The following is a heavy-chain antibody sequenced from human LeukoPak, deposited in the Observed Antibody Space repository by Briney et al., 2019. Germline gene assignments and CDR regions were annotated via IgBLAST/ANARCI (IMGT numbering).Heavy chain of an antibody. Sequence: GGSLRLSCAASGFTFSNAWTSWVRQAPGKGLEWVGRIKSKTDGGTTDYAAPVKGRFTISRDDSKNTLYLQMNSLKTEDTAVYYCTTSQGYSYGGYYFDYWGQGTLVTVSS. D-gene: IGHD5-18*01. CDR1: GFTFSNAW. J-gene: IGHJ4*02. V-gene: IGHV3-15*01. CDR2: IKSKTDGGTT. CDR3: TTSQGYSYGGYYFDY.